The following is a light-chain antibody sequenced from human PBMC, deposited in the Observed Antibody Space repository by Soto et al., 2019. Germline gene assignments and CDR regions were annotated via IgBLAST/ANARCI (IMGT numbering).Light chain of an antibody. CDR1: QSVSSN. J-gene: IGKJ2*01. V-gene: IGKV3-15*01. CDR2: GAS. CDR3: QQYNNWPPGT. Sequence: EIVMTQSPATLSVSPGERATLSCRASQSVSSNLAWYQQKPGQAPRLLMYGASTRATGIPARFSGSGSGTEFTLTISSLQSEDFAFYYCQQYNNWPPGTFGQGTELEIK.